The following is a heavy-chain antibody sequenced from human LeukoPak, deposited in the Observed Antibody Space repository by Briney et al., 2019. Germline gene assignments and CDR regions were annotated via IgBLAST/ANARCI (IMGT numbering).Heavy chain of an antibody. CDR1: GFTFSSYA. Sequence: PGGTLTLSCAASGFTFSSYAMSWVCHAPRQGLEWVSAISGSGDSTYYAVAVKGRFTISRDNSKNTLYLQMNSLRAEDTAVYYCAKDSYDYPWSYFDYWGQGTLVTVSS. CDR2: ISGSGDST. V-gene: IGHV3-23*01. D-gene: IGHD3-16*01. J-gene: IGHJ4*02. CDR3: AKDSYDYPWSYFDY.